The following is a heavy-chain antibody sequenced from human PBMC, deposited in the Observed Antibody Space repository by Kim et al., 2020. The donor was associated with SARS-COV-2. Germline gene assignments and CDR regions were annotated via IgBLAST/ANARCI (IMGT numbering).Heavy chain of an antibody. CDR3: ARDQGYSSGPDY. J-gene: IGHJ4*02. D-gene: IGHD6-19*01. Sequence: YYADSVKGRFTISRDNAKNSLYLQMNSLRAEDTAVYYCARDQGYSSGPDYWGQGTLVTVSS. V-gene: IGHV3-21*01.